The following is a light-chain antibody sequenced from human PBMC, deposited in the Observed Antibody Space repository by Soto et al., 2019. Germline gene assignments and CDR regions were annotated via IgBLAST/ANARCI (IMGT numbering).Light chain of an antibody. CDR2: GAS. CDR3: QHYNNWPPWT. CDR1: QSVSSN. J-gene: IGKJ1*01. Sequence: EIAMTQSPATLSVSPGERATLSCRASQSVSSNLAWYQQKPGQAPRLLIYGASTRATGIPARFSGSGSGTEFTLTISSLQSEDFAVYYCQHYNNWPPWTFGQGTKV. V-gene: IGKV3-15*01.